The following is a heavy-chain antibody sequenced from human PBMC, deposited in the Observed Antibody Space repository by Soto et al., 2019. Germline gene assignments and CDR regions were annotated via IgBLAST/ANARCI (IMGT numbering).Heavy chain of an antibody. CDR2: IYYSGST. D-gene: IGHD4-4*01. CDR3: ARTAPDYSDYYYMDV. Sequence: SETLSLTCTVSGGSISSGDYYWSWIRQPPGKGLEWIGYIYYSGSTYYNPSLKSRVTISVDTSKNQFSLKLSSVTAADTAVYYCARTAPDYSDYYYMDVWGKGTTVTVSS. J-gene: IGHJ6*03. CDR1: GGSISSGDYY. V-gene: IGHV4-30-4*08.